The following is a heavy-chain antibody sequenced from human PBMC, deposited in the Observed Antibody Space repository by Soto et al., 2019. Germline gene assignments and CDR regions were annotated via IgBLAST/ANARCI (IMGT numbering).Heavy chain of an antibody. CDR1: GFTFSSNA. Sequence: EVQLLESGGGLVQPGGSLRLSCAASGFTFSSNAMSWFPQAPGKGLEWVSAISGIGGSTYYADSLKGRFTISRDNSKNTLYLQMNSLRAEDTAVYYCAKDGPKYSSSQLYYFDYWGQGTLVTVSS. V-gene: IGHV3-23*01. J-gene: IGHJ4*02. CDR3: AKDGPKYSSSQLYYFDY. CDR2: ISGIGGST. D-gene: IGHD6-6*01.